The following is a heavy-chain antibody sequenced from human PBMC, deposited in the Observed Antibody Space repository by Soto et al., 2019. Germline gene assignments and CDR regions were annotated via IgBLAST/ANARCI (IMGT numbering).Heavy chain of an antibody. J-gene: IGHJ6*02. Sequence: GGSLRLSCAASGFTFSSYAMHWVRQAPGKGLEWVAVISYDGSNKYYADSVKGRFTISRDNCKNTLYLQMNSLRAEDTAGYYSARAEYVEYSGRYNGQRVTVDYYGMEVWGRGTTVTVSS. D-gene: IGHD1-26*01. CDR2: ISYDGSNK. CDR3: ARAEYVEYSGRYNGQRVTVDYYGMEV. V-gene: IGHV3-30-3*01. CDR1: GFTFSSYA.